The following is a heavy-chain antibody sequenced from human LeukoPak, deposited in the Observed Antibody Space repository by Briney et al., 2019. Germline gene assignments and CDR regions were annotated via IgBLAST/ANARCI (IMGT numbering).Heavy chain of an antibody. D-gene: IGHD2-15*01. J-gene: IGHJ4*02. CDR3: ARDLRRGGHDF. V-gene: IGHV3-7*01. CDR1: GFIFTGYF. CDR2: IKHDGSEK. Sequence: GGSLRLSCAASGFIFTGYFMSWVRQAPGKGLEWVASIKHDGSEKYYVDSVRGRFTISRDNTKNLLYLQMSSLRAEDTAVYYCARDLRRGGHDFGGQGTLVTVSS.